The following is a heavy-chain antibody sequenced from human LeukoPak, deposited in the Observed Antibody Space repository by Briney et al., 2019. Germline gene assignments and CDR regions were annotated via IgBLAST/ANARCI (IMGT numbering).Heavy chain of an antibody. Sequence: GESLKISCKGSGYSFTSYWIGWVRQMPGKGLEWMGIIYPGDSDTRYSPSFQGQVTISADKSISTAYLQWSSLKASDTAMYYCARQGHGYSYGYGFRNDAFDIWGQGTMVTVSS. D-gene: IGHD5-18*01. CDR1: GYSFTSYW. CDR2: IYPGDSDT. V-gene: IGHV5-51*01. CDR3: ARQGHGYSYGYGFRNDAFDI. J-gene: IGHJ3*02.